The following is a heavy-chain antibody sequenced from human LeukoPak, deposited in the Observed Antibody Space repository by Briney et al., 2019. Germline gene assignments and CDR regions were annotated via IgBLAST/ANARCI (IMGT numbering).Heavy chain of an antibody. D-gene: IGHD4-17*01. CDR3: ARTPGLHDYAY. J-gene: IGHJ4*02. CDR2: IYSGGRT. Sequence: PGGSLRLSCAASGFTFSSYSMNWVRQAPGKGLEWVSVIYSGGRTYYADSVKGRFTISRDNSKNTLYLQMNSLRVEDTAVYYCARTPGLHDYAYWGQGTLVTVSP. CDR1: GFTFSSYS. V-gene: IGHV3-53*01.